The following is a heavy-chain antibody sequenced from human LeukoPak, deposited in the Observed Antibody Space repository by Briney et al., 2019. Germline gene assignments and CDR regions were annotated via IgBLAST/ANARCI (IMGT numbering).Heavy chain of an antibody. Sequence: GGSLRLSCAASGFTFSGSAMHWVRQASGKGLEWVGRIRSKANSYATANAASVKGRFTISRDDSKNTAYLQMNSLKTEDTAVYYCTRSLPIVGAPYYFDYWGQGTLVTVSS. V-gene: IGHV3-73*01. CDR1: GFTFSGSA. CDR2: IRSKANSYAT. D-gene: IGHD1-26*01. CDR3: TRSLPIVGAPYYFDY. J-gene: IGHJ4*02.